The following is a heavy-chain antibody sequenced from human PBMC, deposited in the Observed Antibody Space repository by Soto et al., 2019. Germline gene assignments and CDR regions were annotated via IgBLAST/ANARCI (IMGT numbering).Heavy chain of an antibody. V-gene: IGHV4-59*08. CDR3: ARLWDSGGYSQKYFVS. Sequence: PSETLSLTCTVSGGSISSYYWSWIRQPPGKGLEWIGYIYYSGSTNYNPSLEIRVTISVDTSKNQLSLKLSSVTAADTAVYYCARLWDSGGYSQKYFVSSGQGTLVTGSP. CDR1: GGSISSYY. CDR2: IYYSGST. D-gene: IGHD3-22*01. J-gene: IGHJ4*02.